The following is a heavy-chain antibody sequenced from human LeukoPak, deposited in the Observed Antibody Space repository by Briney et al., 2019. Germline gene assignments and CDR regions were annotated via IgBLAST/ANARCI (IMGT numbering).Heavy chain of an antibody. D-gene: IGHD3-3*01. CDR1: GFTFNNYY. J-gene: IGHJ4*02. CDR2: INQDGSEK. CDR3: ARDWRFFRGLDY. V-gene: IGHV3-7*03. Sequence: GGSLRLSCAASGFTFNNYYMSWVRQAPGKGLEWVANINQDGSEKYYVDSVEGRFIISRDNVKNSLYLQMNSLRAEDTAVYYCARDWRFFRGLDYWGQGTLVTVPS.